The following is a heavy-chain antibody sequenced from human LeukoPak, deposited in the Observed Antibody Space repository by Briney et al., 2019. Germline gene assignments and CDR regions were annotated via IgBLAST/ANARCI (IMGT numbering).Heavy chain of an antibody. CDR3: ARSKDDKDYYYMDV. D-gene: IGHD3-22*01. CDR2: MNPNSGNT. CDR1: GYTFTSYD. J-gene: IGHJ6*03. Sequence: ASVKVSCKASGYTFTSYDINWVRQATGQGLEWMRWMNPNSGNTGYAQKFQGRVTITRNTSISTAYMELSSLRSEDTAVYYCARSKDDKDYYYMDVWGKGTTVTVSS. V-gene: IGHV1-8*03.